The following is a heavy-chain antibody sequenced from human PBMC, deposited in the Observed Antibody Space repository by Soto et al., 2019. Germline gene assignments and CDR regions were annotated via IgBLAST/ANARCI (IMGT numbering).Heavy chain of an antibody. J-gene: IGHJ4*02. D-gene: IGHD1-26*01. V-gene: IGHV1-69*08. CDR1: GGTFSSYT. CDR2: IIPILGIA. Sequence: QVQLVQSGAEVKKPGSSVKVSCKASGGTFSSYTISWVRQAPGQGLEWMGRIIPILGIANYAQKFQGRVTMTADKSTSTAYMELSSLRSEDTAVYYCARDPDDSGSRHLGYWGQGTLVTVSS. CDR3: ARDPDDSGSRHLGY.